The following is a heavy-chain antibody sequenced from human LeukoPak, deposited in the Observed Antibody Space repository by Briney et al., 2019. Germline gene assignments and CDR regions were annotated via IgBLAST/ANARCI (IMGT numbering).Heavy chain of an antibody. D-gene: IGHD6-13*01. CDR2: ISAYNGNT. CDR3: ARAGEVRDSSSWYDY. V-gene: IGHV1-18*01. CDR1: GYTFTSYG. Sequence: ASVKVSCKASGYTFTSYGISWVRQAPGQGLEWMGWISAYNGNTNYAQKFQGRVTITRNTSISTAYMELSSLRSEDTAVYYCARAGEVRDSSSWYDYWGQGTLVTVSS. J-gene: IGHJ4*02.